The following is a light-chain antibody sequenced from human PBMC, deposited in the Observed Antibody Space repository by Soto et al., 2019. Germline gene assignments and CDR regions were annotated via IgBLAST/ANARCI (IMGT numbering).Light chain of an antibody. CDR3: QQRSNWPPIT. Sequence: EIVLTQSPATLSLSPGERATLSCRASQSVSSYLAWYQQKPGQAPRLLIYDASNRATGIPARFSGSWSGTDFTLTISRLQPEDFAVYYCQQRSNWPPITFGQGTRLEMK. CDR1: QSVSSY. J-gene: IGKJ5*01. CDR2: DAS. V-gene: IGKV3-11*01.